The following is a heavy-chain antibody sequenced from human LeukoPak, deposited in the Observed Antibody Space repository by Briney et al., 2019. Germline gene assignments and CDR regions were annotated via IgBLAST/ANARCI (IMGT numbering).Heavy chain of an antibody. J-gene: IGHJ6*03. D-gene: IGHD2-15*01. CDR3: ARGSGVHYMDV. CDR1: GFSLSKYA. Sequence: PGGSLRLSYAASGFSLSKYAVHWVRQAPGRGLEYVSSISADGGTTYFANSVKGRFTFSRDNSKNLLYLHLGGLRVDDMAVYHCARGSGVHYMDVWGKGTTVTVSS. V-gene: IGHV3-64*01. CDR2: ISADGGTT.